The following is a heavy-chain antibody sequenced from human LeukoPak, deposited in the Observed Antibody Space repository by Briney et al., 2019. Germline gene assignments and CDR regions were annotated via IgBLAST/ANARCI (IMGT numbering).Heavy chain of an antibody. V-gene: IGHV1-18*01. CDR3: AIVVLHHYYDSSGYLGTLYY. J-gene: IGHJ4*02. CDR2: INTYNGNT. CDR1: GYTFTNYG. Sequence: ASVKVSCKASGYTFTNYGISWLRQAPGQGLEWMGWINTYNGNTNYAQKFQGRVTMTTDTSTSTAYMELRSLRSDDTAVYYCAIVVLHHYYDSSGYLGTLYYWGQGTLVTVSP. D-gene: IGHD3-22*01.